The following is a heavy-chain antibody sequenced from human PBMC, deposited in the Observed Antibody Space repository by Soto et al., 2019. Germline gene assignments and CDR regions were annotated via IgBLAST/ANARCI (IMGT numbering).Heavy chain of an antibody. J-gene: IGHJ6*02. CDR2: IIPIFGTA. V-gene: IGHV1-69*13. Sequence: SVKVSCKASGGTFSSYAISWVRQAPGQGLEWMGGIIPIFGTANYAQKFQGRVTITADESTSTAYMELSGLRSEDTAVYYCARTIVVVVAATHYYYGMDVWGQGTTVTAP. CDR1: GGTFSSYA. D-gene: IGHD2-15*01. CDR3: ARTIVVVVAATHYYYGMDV.